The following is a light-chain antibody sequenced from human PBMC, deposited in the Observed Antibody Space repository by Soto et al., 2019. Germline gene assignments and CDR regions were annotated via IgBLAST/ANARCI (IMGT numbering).Light chain of an antibody. CDR3: QQRSNWPIT. Sequence: EIVLTQSPATLSLSPGDRVTLSCRASQSVSSYLAWYQQKPGQAPRLLIYDASNRATGIPARFSGSGSGTDFTLTISSLEPEDFAVYYCQQRSNWPITFGQGTRLEIK. J-gene: IGKJ5*01. CDR2: DAS. CDR1: QSVSSY. V-gene: IGKV3-11*01.